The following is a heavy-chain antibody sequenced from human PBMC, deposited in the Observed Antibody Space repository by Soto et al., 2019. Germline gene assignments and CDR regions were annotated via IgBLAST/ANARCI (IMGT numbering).Heavy chain of an antibody. D-gene: IGHD1-26*01. CDR1: GYTFTSYA. Sequence: ASVKVSCKASGYTFTSYAMHWVRQAPGQRLEWMGWINAGNGNTKYSQKFQGRVTITRDTSASTAYMELSSLTSEDTAVYYCARDDSGFSGSHYIDYFNDWGQGALVTVSS. CDR3: ARDDSGFSGSHYIDYFND. J-gene: IGHJ4*02. V-gene: IGHV1-3*01. CDR2: INAGNGNT.